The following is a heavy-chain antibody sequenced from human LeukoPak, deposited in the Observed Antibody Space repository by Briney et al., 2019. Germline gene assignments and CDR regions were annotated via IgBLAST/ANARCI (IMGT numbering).Heavy chain of an antibody. CDR2: ISYDGSNK. D-gene: IGHD1-26*01. Sequence: GRSLRLSCAASGFTFSSYAMHWVRQAPGKGLEWVAVISYDGSNKYYADSVKGRFTISRDNSKNTLYLQMNSLRAEDTAVYYCASGSHPIFDYWGQGTLVTVSS. J-gene: IGHJ4*02. V-gene: IGHV3-30*14. CDR1: GFTFSSYA. CDR3: ASGSHPIFDY.